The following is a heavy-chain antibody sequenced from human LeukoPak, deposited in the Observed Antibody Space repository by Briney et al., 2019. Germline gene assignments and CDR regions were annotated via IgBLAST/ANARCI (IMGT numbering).Heavy chain of an antibody. V-gene: IGHV3-30*04. CDR1: GFTFSSYA. CDR2: ISFDGSNR. Sequence: QPGRSLRLSCAASGFTFSSYAMHWVRQAPGKGLEWVAVISFDGSNRYYADSVKGRFTISRDNSKHTLYLQLNSLRVEDSAVYYCARVGNSGWYRPRYYYYMDVWGKGTTVTVSS. D-gene: IGHD6-19*01. J-gene: IGHJ6*03. CDR3: ARVGNSGWYRPRYYYYMDV.